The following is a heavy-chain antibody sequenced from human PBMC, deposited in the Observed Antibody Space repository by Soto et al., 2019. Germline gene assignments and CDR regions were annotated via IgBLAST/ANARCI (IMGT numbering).Heavy chain of an antibody. Sequence: EVQLVESGGGLVQPGGSLRLSCAVSGLSVSSPYMSWVRQAPGKGLEWVSVFHDGTIYYADSVKGRFIISRDNSKNTMYLHMNSLRAEDTAVYYCASDLPDNSLPWGQGTLVTVSS. CDR1: GLSVSSPY. J-gene: IGHJ5*02. CDR2: FHDGTI. V-gene: IGHV3-66*01. D-gene: IGHD1-26*01. CDR3: ASDLPDNSLP.